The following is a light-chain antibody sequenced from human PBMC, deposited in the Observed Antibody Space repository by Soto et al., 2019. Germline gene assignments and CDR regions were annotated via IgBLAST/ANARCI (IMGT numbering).Light chain of an antibody. V-gene: IGKV3D-7*01. CDR1: QSVSSSY. Sequence: EIVMTQSPATLSLSPGERATLSCRASQSVSSSYLSWYQQKPGQAPRLLIYGASTRATGIPARFSGSGSGTDFTLTISSLQPEDFAVYYCQQDCNLPYTFGQGTKLEIK. J-gene: IGKJ2*01. CDR2: GAS. CDR3: QQDCNLPYT.